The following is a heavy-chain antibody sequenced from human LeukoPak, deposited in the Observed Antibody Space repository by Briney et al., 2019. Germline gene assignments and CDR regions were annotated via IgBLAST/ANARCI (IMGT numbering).Heavy chain of an antibody. J-gene: IGHJ3*02. D-gene: IGHD2-15*01. CDR2: IIPIFGTA. V-gene: IGHV1-69*05. CDR3: ARSNIVVVVAARQGAFDI. CDR1: GGTFSSYA. Sequence: SVKVSCKASGGTFSSYAVSWVRQAPGQGLEWMGGIIPIFGTANYAQKFQGRVTITTDESTSTAYMELSSLRSEDTAVYYCARSNIVVVVAARQGAFDIWGQGTMVTVSS.